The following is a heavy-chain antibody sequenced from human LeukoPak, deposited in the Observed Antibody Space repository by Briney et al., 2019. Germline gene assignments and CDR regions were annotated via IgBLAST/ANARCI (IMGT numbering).Heavy chain of an antibody. CDR1: GFAFSTFW. CDR2: IREDGGVT. D-gene: IGHD2-2*01. Sequence: GGSLTLSCAASGFAFSTFWVTWVRQAPGKGLEWVASIREDGGVTYFVDSVKGRFTMSRDNAKNSLYLQMHSLGVEDTAVYFCARDCSSTSCHAYHAFDIWGQGTMVTVSS. J-gene: IGHJ3*02. V-gene: IGHV3-7*04. CDR3: ARDCSSTSCHAYHAFDI.